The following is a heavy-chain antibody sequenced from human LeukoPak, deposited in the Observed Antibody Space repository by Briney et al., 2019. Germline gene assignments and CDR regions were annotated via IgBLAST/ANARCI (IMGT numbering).Heavy chain of an antibody. V-gene: IGHV3-30*02. J-gene: IGHJ4*02. CDR1: GFAFGDYS. Sequence: GGSLRLSCAASGFAFGDYSMNWVRQAPGKGLEWVAVIWYGGSNKYYADSVKGRLTISRDNSKNTLYLQMNSLRAEDTAVYYCAKSDGSYSGYYFDYWGQGTLVTVSS. CDR3: AKSDGSYSGYYFDY. CDR2: IWYGGSNK. D-gene: IGHD1-26*01.